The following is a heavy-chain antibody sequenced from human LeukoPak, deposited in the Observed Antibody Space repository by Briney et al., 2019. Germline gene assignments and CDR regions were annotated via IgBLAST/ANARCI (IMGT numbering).Heavy chain of an antibody. Sequence: PGGSLRLSCAASGFTFSSYEMNWVRQAPGKGLEWVSSITSSGRYIYYADSVKGRFTISRHNSENSLYLQMDSLTAEDTAVYYCTRKGSQWDFLVDYWGQGTRVAVSP. CDR2: ITSSGRYI. V-gene: IGHV3-21*01. D-gene: IGHD2/OR15-2a*01. J-gene: IGHJ4*02. CDR3: TRKGSQWDFLVDY. CDR1: GFTFSSYE.